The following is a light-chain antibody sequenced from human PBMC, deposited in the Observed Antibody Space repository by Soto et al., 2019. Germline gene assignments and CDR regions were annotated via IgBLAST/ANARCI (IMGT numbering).Light chain of an antibody. V-gene: IGLV2-14*01. CDR1: TSDVGGYKY. J-gene: IGLJ1*01. Sequence: QSALTQPASVSGSLGQSITISCTGTTSDVGGYKYVSWYQQHPGKAPILMIYDVTNRPSGVSNRFSGSKSGNTASLTISGLQVEDEAEYFCGSYTGSITYVFGTGTKLTVL. CDR2: DVT. CDR3: GSYTGSITYV.